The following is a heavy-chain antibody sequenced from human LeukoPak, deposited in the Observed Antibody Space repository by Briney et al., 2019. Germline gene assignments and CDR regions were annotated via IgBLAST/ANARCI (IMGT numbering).Heavy chain of an antibody. CDR1: GFTFSSYA. Sequence: GGSLRLSCAASGFTFSSYAMSWVRQAPGKGLEWVSAISGSGGSTYYADTVKGRFTISRDNSKNTLYLQMNSLRAEDTAVYYCAKLGCSSTSCYRDYYYYMDVWGKGTTVTVSS. J-gene: IGHJ6*03. CDR3: AKLGCSSTSCYRDYYYYMDV. V-gene: IGHV3-23*01. D-gene: IGHD2-2*02. CDR2: ISGSGGST.